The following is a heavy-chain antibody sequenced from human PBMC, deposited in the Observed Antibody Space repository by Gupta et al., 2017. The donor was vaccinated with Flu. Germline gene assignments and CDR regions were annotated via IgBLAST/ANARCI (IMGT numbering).Heavy chain of an antibody. CDR1: GFTFSGSW. CDR3: ARDET. V-gene: IGHV3-7*04. J-gene: IGHJ4*02. CDR2: IKEDGSDK. Sequence: EVQLVESGGGLVQPGGSLGLSCVGSGFTFSGSWMSWVRQAPGKGLEWVANIKEDGSDKYYMESVKGRFTISRDNAKNSLYLQMNSLRADDTAVYYCARDETWGQGTLVTVSS.